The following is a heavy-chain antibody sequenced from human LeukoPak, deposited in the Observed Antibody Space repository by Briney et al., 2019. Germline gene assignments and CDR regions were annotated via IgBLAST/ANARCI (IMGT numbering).Heavy chain of an antibody. V-gene: IGHV4-61*02. J-gene: IGHJ4*02. CDR2: IYTSGST. D-gene: IGHD5-18*01. CDR1: GGSISSGSYY. Sequence: SQTLSLTCTASGGSISSGSYYWSWIRQPAGKGLEWIGRIYTSGSTNYNPSLKSRVTISVDTSKNQFSLKLSSVTAADTAVYYCAREPRGDTFDYWGQGTLVTVSS. CDR3: AREPRGDTFDY.